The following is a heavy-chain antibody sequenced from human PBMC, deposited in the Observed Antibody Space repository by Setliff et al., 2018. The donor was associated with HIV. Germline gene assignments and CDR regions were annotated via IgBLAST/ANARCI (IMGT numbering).Heavy chain of an antibody. CDR2: IYTSGST. D-gene: IGHD6-25*01. Sequence: SETLSLTCTVSDGSISSYYWSWIRQPAGEGLEWIGRIYTSGSTNYNPSFKSRLTMSLDPSKNQFSLKLSSVTAADTAVYYCARYSPRGYTLTGPYWGQGTLVTVSS. V-gene: IGHV4-4*07. J-gene: IGHJ4*02. CDR1: DGSISSYY. CDR3: ARYSPRGYTLTGPY.